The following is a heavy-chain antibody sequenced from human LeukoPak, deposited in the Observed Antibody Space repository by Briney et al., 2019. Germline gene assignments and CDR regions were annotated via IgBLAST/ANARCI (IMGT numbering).Heavy chain of an antibody. D-gene: IGHD5-12*01. CDR1: GFSLNNYA. J-gene: IGHJ4*02. CDR3: AKGGYDYIEVAYFDF. Sequence: PGGSLRLSCAASGFSLNNYAMNWVRQAPGKGLEWVSIIIGSSGSTFYADSVKGRFTISRDNSKNTLYLQLSSLRLEDTAVYYCAKGGYDYIEVAYFDFWGQGTLVTVSS. CDR2: IIGSSGST. V-gene: IGHV3-23*01.